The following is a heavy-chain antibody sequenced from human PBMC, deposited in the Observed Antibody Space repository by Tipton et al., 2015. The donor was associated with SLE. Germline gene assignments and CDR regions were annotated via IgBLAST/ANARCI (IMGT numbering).Heavy chain of an antibody. V-gene: IGHV4-38-2*02. CDR2: IYPGGSS. CDR3: ARSMDGAMGGY. J-gene: IGHJ4*02. CDR1: DYSISSGYY. D-gene: IGHD4/OR15-4a*01. Sequence: TLSLTCTVSDYSISSGYYWGWIRQPPGKGLERIGDIYPGGSSYYNPSLKSRINISIDTSKNQFSLKLSSVTAADTAVYYCARSMDGAMGGYWGQGTLVTVSS.